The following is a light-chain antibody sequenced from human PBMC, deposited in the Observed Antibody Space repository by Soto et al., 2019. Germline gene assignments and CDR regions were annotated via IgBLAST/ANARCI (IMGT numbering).Light chain of an antibody. CDR2: EGN. Sequence: QSALTQPASVSGSPGQSITISCTGSVSDVGNFGPVSWYQQHPGQVPKLIIYEGNRRPSGVSSRFSGSKSGNTASLTISGLQAEDEADYYCCSYTSSADLVFGGGTKLTVL. CDR3: CSYTSSADLV. J-gene: IGLJ3*02. V-gene: IGLV2-14*02. CDR1: VSDVGNFGP.